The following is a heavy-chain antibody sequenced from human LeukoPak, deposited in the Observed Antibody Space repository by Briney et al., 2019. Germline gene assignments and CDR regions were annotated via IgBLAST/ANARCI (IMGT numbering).Heavy chain of an antibody. V-gene: IGHV3-30*04. D-gene: IGHD5-24*01. CDR1: GFTFRNYA. CDR3: ARGDFRWEMATTIAFDI. Sequence: GGSLRLSCAASGFTFRNYAMHWVRQAPGKGLEWVAVISYAGSNEHYADSVKGRFTISRDNSKNTLFLQMNSLRAEDTAVYYCARGDFRWEMATTIAFDIWGQGTMVTVSS. CDR2: ISYAGSNE. J-gene: IGHJ3*02.